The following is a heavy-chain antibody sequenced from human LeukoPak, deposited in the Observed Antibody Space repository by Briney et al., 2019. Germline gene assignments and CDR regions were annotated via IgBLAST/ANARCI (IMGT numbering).Heavy chain of an antibody. CDR1: GGTFISYA. CDR2: IIPIFGTA. J-gene: IGHJ4*02. Sequence: SVKVSCKASGGTFISYAISWVRQAPGQGLEWMGGIIPIFGTANYAQKFQGRVTITADESTSTAYMELSSLRSEDTAVYYCARGYSSSSGFDYWGQGTLVTVSS. CDR3: ARGYSSSSGFDY. V-gene: IGHV1-69*13. D-gene: IGHD6-6*01.